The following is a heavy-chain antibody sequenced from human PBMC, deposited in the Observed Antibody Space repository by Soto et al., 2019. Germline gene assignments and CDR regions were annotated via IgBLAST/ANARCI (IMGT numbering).Heavy chain of an antibody. Sequence: SATLSLTCAVSGYSISSGYYWGWIRQPPGKGLEWIGSIYHSGSTYYNPSLKSRVTISVDTSKNQFSLKLSSVTAADTAVYYCARDSIPGMDVWGQGTTVTVSS. CDR3: ARDSIPGMDV. CDR2: IYHSGST. J-gene: IGHJ6*02. CDR1: GYSISSGYY. V-gene: IGHV4-38-2*02. D-gene: IGHD2-2*02.